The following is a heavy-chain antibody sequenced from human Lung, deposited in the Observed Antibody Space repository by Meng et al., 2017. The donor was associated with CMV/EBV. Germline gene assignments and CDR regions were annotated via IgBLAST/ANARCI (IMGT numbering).Heavy chain of an antibody. Sequence: GESLKISCAASGFTLSSYWMSWVRQAPGKGLEWVANIKEDGSEKYYVDSVKGRFTISRDNAKNSLYVQMNSLRGEDTAVYYCARAYRASEYWGQGTVVTVSS. CDR1: GFTLSSYW. J-gene: IGHJ4*02. V-gene: IGHV3-7*01. CDR3: ARAYRASEY. D-gene: IGHD1-26*01. CDR2: IKEDGSEK.